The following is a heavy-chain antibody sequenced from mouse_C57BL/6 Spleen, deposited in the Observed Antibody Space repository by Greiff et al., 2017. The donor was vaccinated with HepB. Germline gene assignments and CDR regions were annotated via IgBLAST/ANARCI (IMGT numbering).Heavy chain of an antibody. CDR2: INPSTGGT. Sequence: VQLKESGPELVKPGASVKISCKASGYSFTGYYMNWVKQSPEKSLEWIGEINPSTGGTTYNQKFKAKATLTVDKSSSTAYMQLKSLTSEDSAVYYCARGDYGDWFAYWGQGTLVTVSA. CDR3: ARGDYGDWFAY. D-gene: IGHD2-4*01. J-gene: IGHJ3*01. CDR1: GYSFTGYY. V-gene: IGHV1-42*01.